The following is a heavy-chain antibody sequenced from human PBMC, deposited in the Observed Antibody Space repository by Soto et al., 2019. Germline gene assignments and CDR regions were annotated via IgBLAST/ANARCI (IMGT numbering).Heavy chain of an antibody. CDR3: AREVDNRFDP. Sequence: QVQLVQSGAEVKKPGASVKVSCKASGYTFTSYDINWVRQATGQGLEWMGWMNPNSGNTGDAQKFQGRVTMTRNTSIRTAYMEMSSLKSEDTAVYYCAREVDNRFDPWGQGTMVTVSS. J-gene: IGHJ5*02. V-gene: IGHV1-8*01. CDR1: GYTFTSYD. CDR2: MNPNSGNT.